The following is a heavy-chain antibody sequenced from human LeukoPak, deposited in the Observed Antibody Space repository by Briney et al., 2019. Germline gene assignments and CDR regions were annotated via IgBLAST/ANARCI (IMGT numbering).Heavy chain of an antibody. V-gene: IGHV1-8*01. CDR2: MNPNSGNT. Sequence: ASVKVSCKASGYTFTSYDINWVRQATGQGLEWMGWMNPNSGNTGYAQKFQGRVTMTRNTSISTAYMELSSLRSEDTAVYYCARGGEEWFGDKTDNWFDPWGQGTLVTVSS. D-gene: IGHD3-10*01. CDR3: ARGGEEWFGDKTDNWFDP. CDR1: GYTFTSYD. J-gene: IGHJ5*02.